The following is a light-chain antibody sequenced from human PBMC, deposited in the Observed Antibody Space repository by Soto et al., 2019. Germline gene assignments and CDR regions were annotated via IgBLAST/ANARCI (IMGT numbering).Light chain of an antibody. CDR3: MRVISWPWT. CDR1: QSLVHSDGNTY. CDR2: KLS. J-gene: IGKJ1*01. Sequence: DVVLTQSPLSLPATLGQPASISCRPSQSLVHSDGNTYLKWFQQRPGQSPRRLIYKLSNWNSGFPDRFSGSGSGTDFTLKISRVEAEDVGFYYCMRVISWPWTFGQGTKVEIK. V-gene: IGKV2-30*02.